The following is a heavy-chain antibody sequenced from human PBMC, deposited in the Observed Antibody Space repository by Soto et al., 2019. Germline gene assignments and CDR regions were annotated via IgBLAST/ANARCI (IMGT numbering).Heavy chain of an antibody. CDR2: ISSSSSYI. Sequence: GGSLRLSCAASGFTFSSYSMNWVRQAPGKGLEWVSSISSSSSYIYYADSVKGRFTISRDNAKNSLYLQMNSLRAEDTAVYYCARDKGYYDFWSGFDTRNYYYYYGMDVWGQGTTVTVYS. D-gene: IGHD3-3*01. J-gene: IGHJ6*02. CDR1: GFTFSSYS. V-gene: IGHV3-21*01. CDR3: ARDKGYYDFWSGFDTRNYYYYYGMDV.